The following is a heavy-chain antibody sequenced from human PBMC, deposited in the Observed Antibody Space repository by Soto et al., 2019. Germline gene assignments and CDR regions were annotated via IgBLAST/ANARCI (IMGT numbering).Heavy chain of an antibody. CDR2: INGDGRIT. J-gene: IGHJ4*02. D-gene: IGHD3-10*01. CDR1: GFTFGSYW. Sequence: EVQLLESGGGLVQPGGSLRLSCAASGFTFGSYWMDWVRQVPGKGLVWVSRINGDGRITTYADSVKGRFTISRDNAGSTLYLQMNSLRVDDTAVYYCSRETLWFGESPKSGGQGTLVTVSS. V-gene: IGHV3-74*01. CDR3: SRETLWFGESPKS.